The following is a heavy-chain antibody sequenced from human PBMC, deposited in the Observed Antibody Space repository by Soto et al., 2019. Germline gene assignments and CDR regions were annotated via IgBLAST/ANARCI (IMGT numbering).Heavy chain of an antibody. CDR2: LNAGTGNT. CDR1: GYTFTSYA. D-gene: IGHD6-19*01. CDR3: ARDPPSIAVAETSTRKSFDY. Sequence: ASVKVSCKASGYTFTSYAMHWVRQAPGQRLEWMGWLNAGTGNTKYSQKFQGRVTITRDTSASTAYMELSSLRSEDTAVYYCARDPPSIAVAETSTRKSFDYWGQGTLVTVSS. J-gene: IGHJ4*02. V-gene: IGHV1-3*01.